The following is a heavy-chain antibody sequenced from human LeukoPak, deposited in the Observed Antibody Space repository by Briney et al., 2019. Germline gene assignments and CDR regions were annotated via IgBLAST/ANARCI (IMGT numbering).Heavy chain of an antibody. D-gene: IGHD6-13*01. CDR3: ARGSVAAAAPYYFDY. Sequence: SSETLSLTCAVYGGSFSGYYWSWIRQPPGKGLEWIGEINHSGSTNYNPSLKSRVTISVDTSKNQSSLKLSSVTAADTAVYYCARGSVAAAAPYYFDYWGQGTLVTVSS. J-gene: IGHJ4*02. CDR1: GGSFSGYY. CDR2: INHSGST. V-gene: IGHV4-34*01.